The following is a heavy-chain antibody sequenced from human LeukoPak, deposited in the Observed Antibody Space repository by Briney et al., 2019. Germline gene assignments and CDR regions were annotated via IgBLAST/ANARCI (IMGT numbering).Heavy chain of an antibody. V-gene: IGHV4-59*11. J-gene: IGHJ4*02. CDR3: ARAGGSGYYGNDY. CDR2: IYYSGST. Sequence: SETLSLTCTVSGGSISSHYWSWIRQPPGKGLEWIGYIYYSGSTNYNPSLKSRVTISVDTPKNQFSLKLSSVTAADTAVYYCARAGGSGYYGNDYWGQGTLVTVSS. D-gene: IGHD3-22*01. CDR1: GGSISSHY.